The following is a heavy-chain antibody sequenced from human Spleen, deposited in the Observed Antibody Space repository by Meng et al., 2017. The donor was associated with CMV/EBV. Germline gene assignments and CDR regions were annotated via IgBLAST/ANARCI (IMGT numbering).Heavy chain of an antibody. CDR3: TGGDGYNYGFY. CDR1: GFTVSSNY. CDR2: IYSGGST. Sequence: LSCAASGFTVSSNYMSWVRQAPGKGLEWVSVIYSGGSTYYADSVKGRFTISRDNSKNTLYLQMNSLRAEDTAVYYCTGGDGYNYGFYWGQGTLVTVSS. V-gene: IGHV3-66*02. J-gene: IGHJ4*02. D-gene: IGHD5-24*01.